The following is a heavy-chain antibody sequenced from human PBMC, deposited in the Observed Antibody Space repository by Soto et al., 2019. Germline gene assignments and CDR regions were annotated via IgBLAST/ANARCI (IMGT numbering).Heavy chain of an antibody. CDR3: ARFLDDILTGSLDYYYYGMDV. D-gene: IGHD3-9*01. CDR2: ISSSSSYI. V-gene: IGHV3-21*01. J-gene: IGHJ6*02. CDR1: GFTFSSYS. Sequence: EVQLVESGGGLVKPGGSLRLSCAASGFTFSSYSMNWVRQAPGKGLEWVSSISSSSSYIYYADSVKGRFTISRDNAKNSLYLQMNSLRAEDTAVYYCARFLDDILTGSLDYYYYGMDVWGQGTTVTVSS.